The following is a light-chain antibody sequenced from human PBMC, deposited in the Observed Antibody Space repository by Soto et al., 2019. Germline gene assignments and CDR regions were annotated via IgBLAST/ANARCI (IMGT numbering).Light chain of an antibody. CDR1: GSDVGGYDY. J-gene: IGLJ2*01. Sequence: QSVLTQPASVSGSPGQSITIYCTGTGSDVGGYDYVSWHQQHPGKAPKLMIFEVSNRPSGVSNRFSGSKSGNTASLTISGLQAEDEADYYCSSYTSSSTLVFGGGTKVTVL. CDR3: SSYTSSSTLV. V-gene: IGLV2-14*01. CDR2: EVS.